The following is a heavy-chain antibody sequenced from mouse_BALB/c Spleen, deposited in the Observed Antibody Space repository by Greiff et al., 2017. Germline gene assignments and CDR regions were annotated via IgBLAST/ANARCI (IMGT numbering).Heavy chain of an antibody. CDR2: ISYDGSN. J-gene: IGHJ4*01. Sequence: EVKLQESGPGLVKPSQSLSLTCSVTGYSITSGYYWTWIRQFPGNKLEWMGYISYDGSNNYNPSLKNRISITRDTSKNQFFLKLNSVTTEDTATYYCAGDYGNPYAMDYWGQGTSVTVSS. D-gene: IGHD2-1*01. CDR3: AGDYGNPYAMDY. V-gene: IGHV3-6*02. CDR1: GYSITSGYY.